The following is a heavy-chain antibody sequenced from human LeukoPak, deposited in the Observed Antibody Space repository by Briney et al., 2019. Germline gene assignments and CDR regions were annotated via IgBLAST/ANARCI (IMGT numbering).Heavy chain of an antibody. Sequence: SETLSLTCTVSGGSISNSGYYWGWIRQPPGKGLEWIGSIYSSGSTYYNPSLKSRVTISVDTSKNQFSLKLSSVTAADTAVYYCAGQLWLSQNDYWGQGTLVTVSS. CDR1: GGSISNSGYY. CDR3: AGQLWLSQNDY. D-gene: IGHD3-10*01. J-gene: IGHJ4*02. CDR2: IYSSGST. V-gene: IGHV4-39*01.